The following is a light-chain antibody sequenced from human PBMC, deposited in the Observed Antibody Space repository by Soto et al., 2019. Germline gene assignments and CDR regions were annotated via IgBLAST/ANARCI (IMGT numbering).Light chain of an antibody. CDR3: QQRGNWPEIT. J-gene: IGKJ5*01. V-gene: IGKV3-11*01. Sequence: IVLTQSPATLSLSPGERATLSCRASQSVSSYLAWYQQKPGQAPRLLIYDASNRATSIPARFSGSGSGTDFTLIISSLEPEDFAVYYCQQRGNWPEITFGQGTRMEIK. CDR1: QSVSSY. CDR2: DAS.